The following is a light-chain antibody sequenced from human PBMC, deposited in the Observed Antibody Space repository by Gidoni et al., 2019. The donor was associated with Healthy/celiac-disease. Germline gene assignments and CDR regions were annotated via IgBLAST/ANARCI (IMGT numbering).Light chain of an antibody. CDR3: QQRSNWPCT. J-gene: IGKJ2*02. CDR1: QSVSSN. V-gene: IGKV3-11*01. CDR2: DAS. Sequence: PATLSWSPGERATLSCRASQSVSSNLAWYQQKPGQAPRLLIYDASNRATGIPARFSGSGSGTEFTLTISSLEPEDFAVYYCQQRSNWPCTFGQGTRLEIK.